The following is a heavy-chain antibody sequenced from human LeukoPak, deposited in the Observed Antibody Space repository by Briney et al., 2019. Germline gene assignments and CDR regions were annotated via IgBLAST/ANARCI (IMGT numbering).Heavy chain of an antibody. J-gene: IGHJ4*02. Sequence: GGSLRLSCTASGFTFGDYAMSWFRQAPGKGLEWVGFIRSKAYGGTTEYAASVKGRFTISRDDSKSIAYLQMNSLKTEDTAVYSCTRDDQDSSVNPPFDNGGQETLVPVP. D-gene: IGHD3-22*01. CDR2: IRSKAYGGTT. CDR3: TRDDQDSSVNPPFDN. V-gene: IGHV3-49*03. CDR1: GFTFGDYA.